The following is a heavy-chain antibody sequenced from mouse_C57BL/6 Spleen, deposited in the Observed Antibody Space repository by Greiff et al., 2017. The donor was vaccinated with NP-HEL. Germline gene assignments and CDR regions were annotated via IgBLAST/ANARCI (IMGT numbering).Heavy chain of an antibody. D-gene: IGHD1-2*01. CDR3: ARSGGTTAPP. J-gene: IGHJ3*01. V-gene: IGHV1-54*01. Sequence: VQLQQSGAELVRPGPSVKVSCKASGYAFTNYLIEWVKQRPGQGLEWIGVINPGSGGTNYNEKFKGKATLTADKSSSTAYMQLSSLTSEDSAVYFCARSGGTTAPPWGQGTLVTVSA. CDR1: GYAFTNYL. CDR2: INPGSGGT.